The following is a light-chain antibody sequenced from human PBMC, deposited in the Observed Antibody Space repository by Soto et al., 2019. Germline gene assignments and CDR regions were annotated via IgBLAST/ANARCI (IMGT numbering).Light chain of an antibody. J-gene: IGKJ2*01. CDR3: QQGYRSPYT. Sequence: QPPPPVFPPLEAEVTFICAAGRVFAAGLACIQRRQGKAPTFLIYATSSLQPGVPSRFSGSGFGTDFTLTISSLQPEDFATYYCQQGYRSPYTFGRGTKLEIK. V-gene: IGKV1-12*01. CDR2: ATS. CDR1: RVFAAG.